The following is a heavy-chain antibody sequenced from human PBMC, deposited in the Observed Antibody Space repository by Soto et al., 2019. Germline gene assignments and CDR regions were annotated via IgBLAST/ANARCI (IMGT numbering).Heavy chain of an antibody. CDR1: GYSFTSYW. J-gene: IGHJ6*02. V-gene: IGHV5-51*01. CDR2: IYPGDSDT. CDR3: ARQSHIVVVSNYYGMDV. Sequence: GESLKISCKGSGYSFTSYWIGWVRQMPGKGLEWMGIIYPGDSDTRYSPSFQGQVTISADKSISTAYLQWSSLKASDTAMYYCARQSHIVVVSNYYGMDVWGQGTTVTVSS. D-gene: IGHD2-21*01.